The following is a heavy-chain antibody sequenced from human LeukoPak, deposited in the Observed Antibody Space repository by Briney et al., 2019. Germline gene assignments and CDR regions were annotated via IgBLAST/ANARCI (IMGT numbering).Heavy chain of an antibody. CDR1: GGSISSYY. J-gene: IGHJ2*01. V-gene: IGHV4-59*12. Sequence: PSERLSLTCTVSGGSISSYYWSSIRQPPGKGLEWIGYIYYSGSTNYNPSLKSRVTISVDTSKDQFSLKLSSVTAADTAVYYCARSQRFYWYFDLWGRGTLVTVSS. D-gene: IGHD3-3*01. CDR3: ARSQRFYWYFDL. CDR2: IYYSGST.